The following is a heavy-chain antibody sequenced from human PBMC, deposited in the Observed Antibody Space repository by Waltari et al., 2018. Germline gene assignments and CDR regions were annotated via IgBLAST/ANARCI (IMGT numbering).Heavy chain of an antibody. CDR2: IDSTSTYI. CDR1: GCMFSTFT. Sequence: EVQLEESGGGRVKPGGSLRLSCAASGCMFSTFTMNWVRQAPGKGLEWVSSIDSTSTYIYHADSVKGRFTISRDNAKNSLYLQMNGLRVEDTGVYYCAREARGCDYWGQGTLVTVSS. V-gene: IGHV3-21*02. CDR3: AREARGCDY. J-gene: IGHJ4*02. D-gene: IGHD5-12*01.